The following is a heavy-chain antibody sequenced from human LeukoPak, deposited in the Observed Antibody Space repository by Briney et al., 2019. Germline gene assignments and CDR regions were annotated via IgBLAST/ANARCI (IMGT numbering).Heavy chain of an antibody. V-gene: IGHV4-39*01. Sequence: SETLSLTCTVSGGSIRSSSYYWGWIRQPAGKGLEWIGSIYESGSTYYNPSLQSRVTISVDTSKNQFSLKLSSVTAADTAVYYCAIPGHSYGSNWFDPWGQGTLVTVSS. CDR3: AIPGHSYGSNWFDP. CDR1: GGSIRSSSYY. D-gene: IGHD5-18*01. J-gene: IGHJ5*02. CDR2: IYESGST.